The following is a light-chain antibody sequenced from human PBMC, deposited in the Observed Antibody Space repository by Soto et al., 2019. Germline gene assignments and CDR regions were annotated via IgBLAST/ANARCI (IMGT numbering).Light chain of an antibody. V-gene: IGKV1-39*01. CDR3: QQSHSTPMT. CDR2: GAL. Sequence: DIQMTQSPSSLSGVVGDRVSITSLASQSIGFNLNWYQQKPGKAPKLLIYGALTLQSGVPSRFSGSGSGTYFTLTISSLQPEDFATYYCQQSHSTPMTFGQGTRLEIK. J-gene: IGKJ5*01. CDR1: QSIGFN.